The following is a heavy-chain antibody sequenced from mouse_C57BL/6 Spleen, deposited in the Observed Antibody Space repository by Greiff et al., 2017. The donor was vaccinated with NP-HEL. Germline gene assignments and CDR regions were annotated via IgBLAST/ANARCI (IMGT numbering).Heavy chain of an antibody. D-gene: IGHD2-1*01. V-gene: IGHV1-66*01. CDR3: AGDGNYPFAY. J-gene: IGHJ3*01. CDR2: IYPGSGNT. Sequence: QVQLQQSGPELVKPGASVKISCKASGYSFTSYYIHWVKQRPGQGLEWIGWIYPGSGNTKYNEKFKGKATLTADTSSSTAYMQLSSLTSEDSAVYYCAGDGNYPFAYWGQGTLVTVSA. CDR1: GYSFTSYY.